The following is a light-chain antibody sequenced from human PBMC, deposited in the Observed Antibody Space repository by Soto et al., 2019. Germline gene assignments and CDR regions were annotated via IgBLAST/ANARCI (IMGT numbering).Light chain of an antibody. CDR2: GAS. V-gene: IGKV3-20*01. CDR3: QQYGHSPDWDRWT. CDR1: QSVSSTS. J-gene: IGKJ1*01. Sequence: EIVLTQSPGTLSLSPGERASLSCRASQSVSSTSLAWYQQKPGQPPRLLIYGASSRATGIPDRFSGSGSGTDFTLTLSRLEPEDFAIYFCQQYGHSPDWDRWTFGQGTKVEI.